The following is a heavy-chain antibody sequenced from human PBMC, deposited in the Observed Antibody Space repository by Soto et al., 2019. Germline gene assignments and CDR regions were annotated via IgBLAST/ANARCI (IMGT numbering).Heavy chain of an antibody. Sequence: SETLCLTCTVSGGSISSYYWSWIRQPPGKGLEWIGYIYYSGSTNYNPSLKSRVTISVDTSKNQFSLKLSSVTAADTAVYYCAGTYSSGWQVNWFDPWGQGTLVTVSS. J-gene: IGHJ5*02. V-gene: IGHV4-59*08. CDR2: IYYSGST. CDR3: AGTYSSGWQVNWFDP. D-gene: IGHD6-19*01. CDR1: GGSISSYY.